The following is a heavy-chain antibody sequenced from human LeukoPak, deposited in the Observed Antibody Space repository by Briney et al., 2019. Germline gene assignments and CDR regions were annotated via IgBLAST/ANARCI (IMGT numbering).Heavy chain of an antibody. CDR3: ARGELGNWFDP. Sequence: NPSETLSLTCTVSGGSISSYYWSWIRQPPGKGLEGVGYIYYTGTTKYNPSLESRVTISLDTPKNQFSLKLSSVTAADTAVYHCARGELGNWFDPWGQGTLVTVSS. V-gene: IGHV4-59*01. J-gene: IGHJ5*02. CDR2: IYYTGTT. D-gene: IGHD7-27*01. CDR1: GGSISSYY.